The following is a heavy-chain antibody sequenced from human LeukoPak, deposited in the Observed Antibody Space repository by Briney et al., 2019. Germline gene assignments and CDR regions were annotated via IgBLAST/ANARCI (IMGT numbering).Heavy chain of an antibody. D-gene: IGHD6-19*01. CDR1: GFTVSSNY. Sequence: PGGPLRLSCAASGFTVSSNYMTWVRQAPGKGLEWVSLIYRGGSTYYADYVKGRFTISRDNSKNRLYLQMNSLRAEDTAVYYCAKAYSSGWLGFDFWGQGTLVTVSS. J-gene: IGHJ4*02. V-gene: IGHV3-66*01. CDR3: AKAYSSGWLGFDF. CDR2: IYRGGST.